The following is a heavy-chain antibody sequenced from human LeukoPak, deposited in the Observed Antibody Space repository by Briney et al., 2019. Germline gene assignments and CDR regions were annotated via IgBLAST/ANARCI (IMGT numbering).Heavy chain of an antibody. D-gene: IGHD2-15*01. CDR3: ARAPTPDIVVVVAAGGGFDY. CDR1: GFTFSSYA. J-gene: IGHJ4*02. Sequence: SGGSLRLSCAASGFTFSSYAMHWVRQAPGKGLEWVAVISYVGSNKYYADSVKGRFTISRDNSKNTLYLQMNSLRAEDTAVYYCARAPTPDIVVVVAAGGGFDYWGQGTLVTVSS. V-gene: IGHV3-30-3*01. CDR2: ISYVGSNK.